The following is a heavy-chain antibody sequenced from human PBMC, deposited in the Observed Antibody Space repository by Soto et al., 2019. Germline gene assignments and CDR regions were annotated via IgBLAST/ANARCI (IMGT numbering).Heavy chain of an antibody. Sequence: QLQLQESGAGLVKPSQTLSLTCAVSGGSISSSGYSWSWIRQPPGKGLEWIGYIYHGSTYYNPSLKSRVTISVDRSKNQFSLKLSSVTAADPAVYYCARGSVVAIDYWGQGTLVTVSS. V-gene: IGHV4-30-2*01. CDR2: IYHGST. J-gene: IGHJ4*02. D-gene: IGHD2-21*01. CDR3: ARGSVVAIDY. CDR1: GGSISSSGYS.